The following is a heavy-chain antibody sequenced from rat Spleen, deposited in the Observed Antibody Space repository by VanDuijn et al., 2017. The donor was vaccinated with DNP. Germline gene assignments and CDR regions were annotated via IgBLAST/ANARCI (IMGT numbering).Heavy chain of an antibody. Sequence: EVHLVESGGGLVQPGRSLKLSCAASGFTSSDYNMAWVRQAPKKGLEWVATISYDGSSTYYRDSVKGRFTISRDNAKSTLYLQMDSLWSEDTATYYCTTDFERGYWGQGVMVTVSS. J-gene: IGHJ2*01. D-gene: IGHD1-11*01. V-gene: IGHV5-7*01. CDR3: TTDFERGY. CDR1: GFTSSDYN. CDR2: ISYDGSST.